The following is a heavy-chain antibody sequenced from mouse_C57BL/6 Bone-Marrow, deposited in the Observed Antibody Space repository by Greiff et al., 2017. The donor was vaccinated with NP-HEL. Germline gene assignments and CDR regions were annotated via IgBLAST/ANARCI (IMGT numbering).Heavy chain of an antibody. CDR2: IRLKSDNYAT. CDR1: GFTFSNYW. J-gene: IGHJ2*01. D-gene: IGHD4-1*02. CDR3: TSQLVY. Sequence: DVMLVESGGGLVQPGGSMKLSCVASGFTFSNYWMNWVRQSPEKGLEWVAQIRLKSDNYATQYAESVKGRFTISRDDSKSSVYLQMNNLRAEDTGIYYCTSQLVYWGQGTTLTVSS. V-gene: IGHV6-3*01.